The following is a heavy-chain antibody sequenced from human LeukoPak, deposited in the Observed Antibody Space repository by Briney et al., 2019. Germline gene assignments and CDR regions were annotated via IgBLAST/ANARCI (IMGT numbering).Heavy chain of an antibody. V-gene: IGHV1-69*13. CDR2: IIPIFGTA. CDR3: AADPLSDAFDI. Sequence: ASVKVSCKASGGTFSSYAISWVRQAPGQGLEWMGGIIPIFGTANYAQKFQGRVTITADESTSTAYMELSSLRSEDTAVYYCAADPLSDAFDIWGQGTMVTVSS. CDR1: GGTFSSYA. J-gene: IGHJ3*02.